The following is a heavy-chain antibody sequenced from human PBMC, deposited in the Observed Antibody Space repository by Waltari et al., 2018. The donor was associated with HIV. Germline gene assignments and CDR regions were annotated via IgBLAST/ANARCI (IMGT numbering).Heavy chain of an antibody. V-gene: IGHV1-69*19. D-gene: IGHD1-26*01. CDR2: SAPFFGV. CDR3: AKSDFTELVRGQKAFDV. J-gene: IGHJ3*01. CDR1: GGAFDTFA. Sequence: QAQLVQSGAETKKPGSSVTVSCQASGGAFDTFAFNWVRQAPGQGLEWLGGSAPFFGVIYAQDFDGRVTRTSNPSTRTVFLELGGLRPDDTAVYFCAKSDFTELVRGQKAFDVWGQGT.